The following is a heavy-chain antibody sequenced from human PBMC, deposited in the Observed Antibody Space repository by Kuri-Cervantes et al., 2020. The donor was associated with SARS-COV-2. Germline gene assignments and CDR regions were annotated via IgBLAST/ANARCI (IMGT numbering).Heavy chain of an antibody. V-gene: IGHV3-38-3*01. J-gene: IGHJ3*02. CDR2: ISGGST. CDR3: AKDSPGIAVAEAFDI. D-gene: IGHD6-19*01. CDR1: GFTVSSNE. Sequence: GESLKISCAASGFTVSSNEMSWVRQAPGKGLEWVSSISGGSTYYADSRKGRFTISRDNSKNTLYLQMNSLRAEDTAVYYCAKDSPGIAVAEAFDIWGQGTMVTVSS.